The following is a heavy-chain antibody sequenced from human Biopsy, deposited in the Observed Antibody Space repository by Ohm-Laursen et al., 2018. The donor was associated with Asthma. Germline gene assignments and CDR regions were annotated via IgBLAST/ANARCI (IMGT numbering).Heavy chain of an antibody. J-gene: IGHJ1*01. D-gene: IGHD3-3*01. CDR2: IKHDGSEK. CDR3: ARTFHLWSPYHAEHYQL. Sequence: SLRLSCAASGFTFGDYCMSWVRQVPGQGLEWVANIKHDGSEKNHVDSLKGRFTISGDNAKNLLFLQMNSLRAEDTAVYYCARTFHLWSPYHAEHYQLWGQGTLVTVSS. CDR1: GFTFGDYC. V-gene: IGHV3-7*01.